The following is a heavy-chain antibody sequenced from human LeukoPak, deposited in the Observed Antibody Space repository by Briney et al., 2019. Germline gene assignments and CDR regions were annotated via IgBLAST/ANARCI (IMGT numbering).Heavy chain of an antibody. CDR1: GFTFNNYA. J-gene: IGHJ4*02. Sequence: GGSLRLSCAASGFTFNNYAMSWVRQAPGKGLEWVSAISSSGSSTCYADSVKGRFTISRDNSKNTLYLQMNSLRAEDTAAYYCARGAYGDYDYWGQGTLVTVSS. CDR2: ISSSGSST. D-gene: IGHD4-17*01. V-gene: IGHV3-23*01. CDR3: ARGAYGDYDY.